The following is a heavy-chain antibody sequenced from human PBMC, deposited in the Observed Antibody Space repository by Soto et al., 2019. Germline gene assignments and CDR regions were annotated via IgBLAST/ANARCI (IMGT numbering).Heavy chain of an antibody. Sequence: PGGSLRLSCAASGFTFSSYAMSWVRQAPGKGLEWVSAISGSGGSTYYADSVKGRFTISRDNSKNTLYLQMNSLRAEDTAVYYCAKGRPITIFGVVISNFDYWGQGTLVTVSS. V-gene: IGHV3-23*01. CDR3: AKGRPITIFGVVISNFDY. CDR2: ISGSGGST. J-gene: IGHJ4*02. CDR1: GFTFSSYA. D-gene: IGHD3-3*01.